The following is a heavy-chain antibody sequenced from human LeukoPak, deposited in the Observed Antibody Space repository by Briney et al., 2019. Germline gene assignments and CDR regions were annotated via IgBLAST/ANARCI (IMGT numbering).Heavy chain of an antibody. J-gene: IGHJ2*01. CDR1: GGSISSYY. V-gene: IGHV4-59*01. CDR2: NYYSGST. Sequence: SETLSLTCTVSGGSISSYYWSWIRQPPGKGLEGIGYNYYSGSTNYNPSLKSRVTISVDTSKNQFSLKLSSVTAADTAVYYCASQEPGIAAAGYWYFDLWGRGTLVTVSS. CDR3: ASQEPGIAAAGYWYFDL. D-gene: IGHD6-13*01.